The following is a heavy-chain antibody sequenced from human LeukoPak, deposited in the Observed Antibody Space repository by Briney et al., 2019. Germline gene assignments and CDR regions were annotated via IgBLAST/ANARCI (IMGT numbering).Heavy chain of an antibody. V-gene: IGHV3-53*01. CDR2: IYSGGTT. CDR1: GLSLNNKY. CDR3: AGGIQACNYFDP. Sequence: GGSLRLSCAASGLSLNNKYMSWVRQAPGEGLEWVSIIYSGGTTFYADSVKGRFTISRDNSKNTLYLQMNSLRAEDTAVYYCAGGIQACNYFDPWGQGTLVTVSS. J-gene: IGHJ5*02.